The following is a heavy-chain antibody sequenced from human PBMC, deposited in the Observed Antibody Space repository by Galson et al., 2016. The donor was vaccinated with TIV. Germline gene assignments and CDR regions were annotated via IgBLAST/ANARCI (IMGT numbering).Heavy chain of an antibody. CDR1: GFNVRFYV. Sequence: SLRLSCAASGFNVRFYVMSWVRQAPGKGLEWISGISLTGSTAYYADSVRGRFTISRDNARYTVHLQMNNLRPEDTAVYYCAKSEADGDYSLGAAYDFWGQGTLVSVSS. CDR2: ISLTGSTA. CDR3: AKSEADGDYSLGAAYDF. V-gene: IGHV3-23*01. J-gene: IGHJ3*01. D-gene: IGHD4-17*01.